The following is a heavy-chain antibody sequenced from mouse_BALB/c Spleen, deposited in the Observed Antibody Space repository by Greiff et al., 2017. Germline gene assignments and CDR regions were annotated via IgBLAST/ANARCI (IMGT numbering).Heavy chain of an antibody. CDR3: AKQPLYYRYDY. CDR1: GFTFSSYG. J-gene: IGHJ2*01. Sequence: EVHLVESGGDLVKPGGSLKLSCAASGFTFSSYGMSWVRQTPDKRLEWVATISSGGSYTYYPDSVKGRFTISRDNAKNTLYLQMSSLKSEDTAMYYCAKQPLYYRYDYWGQGTTLTVSS. D-gene: IGHD2-14*01. CDR2: ISSGGSYT. V-gene: IGHV5-6*01.